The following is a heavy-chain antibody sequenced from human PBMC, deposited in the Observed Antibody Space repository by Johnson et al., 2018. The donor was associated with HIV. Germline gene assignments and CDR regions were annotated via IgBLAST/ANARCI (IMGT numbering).Heavy chain of an antibody. V-gene: IGHV3-66*03. CDR2: IYSGGSP. Sequence: VQLVESGGGLIQPGGSLRLSCAASGFTVSSNYMSWVRQAPGKGLEWVSVIYSGGSPGYADSVKCRFTISRDNAKNSLYLQMNSLRAEDTAVYYCAKAMGGWLLAHAFDIWGQGTMVTISS. CDR1: GFTVSSNY. D-gene: IGHD3-22*01. J-gene: IGHJ3*02. CDR3: AKAMGGWLLAHAFDI.